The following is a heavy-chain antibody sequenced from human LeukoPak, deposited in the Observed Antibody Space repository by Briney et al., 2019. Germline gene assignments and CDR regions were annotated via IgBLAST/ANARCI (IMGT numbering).Heavy chain of an antibody. CDR2: IYYSGST. Sequence: SETLSLTCTVSGGSISSSSYYWGWIRQPPGKGLEWIGSIYYSGSTYYNPSLKSRVTISVDTSKNQFSLNLSSVTAADTAVYYCARVVTADFDYWGQGTLVTVSS. D-gene: IGHD2-21*02. CDR3: ARVVTADFDY. CDR1: GGSISSSSYY. J-gene: IGHJ4*02. V-gene: IGHV4-39*07.